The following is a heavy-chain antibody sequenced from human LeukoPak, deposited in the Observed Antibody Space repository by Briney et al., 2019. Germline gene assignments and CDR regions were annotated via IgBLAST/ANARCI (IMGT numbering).Heavy chain of an antibody. J-gene: IGHJ4*02. CDR2: AIPIFGTA. CDR1: VGTFSSYA. CDR3: ASSVVVVAASLDY. V-gene: IGHV1-69*05. Sequence: SVKVSCKASVGTFSSYAISWVRQAPGQGLEWMWGAIPIFGTANNAQKFQGRVTITTDESTSTAYLELSSLRSEDTAVYYCASSVVVVAASLDYWGQGTLVTVSS. D-gene: IGHD2-15*01.